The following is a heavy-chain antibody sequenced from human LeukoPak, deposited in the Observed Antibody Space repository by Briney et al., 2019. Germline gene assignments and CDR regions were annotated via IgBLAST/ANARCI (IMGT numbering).Heavy chain of an antibody. CDR3: ARGLDTAMVLSSGFDY. CDR1: GGSFSGYY. V-gene: IGHV4-34*01. Sequence: PSETLSLTCAVYGGSFSGYYWSWIRQPPGKGLGWIGEINHSGSTNYNPSLKSRVTISVDTSKNQFSLKLSSVTAADTAVYYCARGLDTAMVLSSGFDYWGQGTLVTVSS. D-gene: IGHD5-18*01. J-gene: IGHJ4*02. CDR2: INHSGST.